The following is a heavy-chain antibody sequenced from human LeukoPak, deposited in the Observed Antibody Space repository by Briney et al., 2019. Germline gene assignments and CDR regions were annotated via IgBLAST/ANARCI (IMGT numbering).Heavy chain of an antibody. D-gene: IGHD7-27*01. Sequence: EESLNISCKGSGYSFTSYWIGWVRQMPEKGLEWMGIIYPGDSDTRYSPSFQGQVTISADKSITTAYLQWNSLKASDTAMYYCARQTGDNAFDIWGRGTMVTVSS. V-gene: IGHV5-51*01. J-gene: IGHJ3*02. CDR1: GYSFTSYW. CDR3: ARQTGDNAFDI. CDR2: IYPGDSDT.